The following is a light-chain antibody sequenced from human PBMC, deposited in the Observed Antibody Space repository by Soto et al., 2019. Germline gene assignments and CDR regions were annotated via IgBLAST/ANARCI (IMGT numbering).Light chain of an antibody. CDR3: QQYKSFWT. V-gene: IGKV1-5*03. CDR1: ESISTS. Sequence: IQMTQSPSTLSASVGDRVTITCRATESISTSLAWYQQKPGKAPNLLIYKTSSLKTGVPSRFSGSGSGTDFNLTISNLQPDDFATYYCQQYKSFWTFGQGTKVEIK. CDR2: KTS. J-gene: IGKJ1*01.